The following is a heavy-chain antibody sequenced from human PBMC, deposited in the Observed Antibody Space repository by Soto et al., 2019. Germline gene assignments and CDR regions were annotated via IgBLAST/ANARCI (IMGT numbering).Heavy chain of an antibody. V-gene: IGHV1-8*01. CDR3: ARVPTTTPFWAYAKPGRYYYGMDV. J-gene: IGHJ6*02. CDR1: GYTFTSYD. CDR2: MNPNSGNT. D-gene: IGHD2-8*01. Sequence: RASVKVSCKASGYTFTSYDINWVRQATGQGLEGMGWMNPNSGNTGYAQKFQGRVTMTRNTSISTAYMELSSLRSEDTAVYYCARVPTTTPFWAYAKPGRYYYGMDVWGQGTTVTVSS.